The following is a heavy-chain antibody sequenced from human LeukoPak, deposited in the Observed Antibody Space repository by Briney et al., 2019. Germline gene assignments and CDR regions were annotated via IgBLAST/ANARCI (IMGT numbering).Heavy chain of an antibody. Sequence: PGGSLRLSCAASGFTFSSYGMSWVRQAPGKGLEWVSAISNSGGSTYYADSVKGRFTISRDNSKNTLYLQMNSLRAEDTAVYYCTKDLSYGDPVIWGQGTMVTVSS. V-gene: IGHV3-23*01. CDR1: GFTFSSYG. CDR3: TKDLSYGDPVI. D-gene: IGHD4-17*01. J-gene: IGHJ3*02. CDR2: ISNSGGST.